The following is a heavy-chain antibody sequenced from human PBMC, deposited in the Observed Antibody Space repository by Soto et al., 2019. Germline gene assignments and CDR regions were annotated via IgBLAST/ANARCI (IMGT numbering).Heavy chain of an antibody. CDR2: INHSGST. Sequence: QVQLQQWGAGLLKPSETLSLTCAVYGGSFSGYYWSWIRQPPGKGLEWIGEINHSGSTNYNPSLKCRVTISVDTSKNQFSLKLSSVTAADTAVYYCALITMVRGGAFDIWGQGTMVTVSS. D-gene: IGHD3-10*01. V-gene: IGHV4-34*01. J-gene: IGHJ3*02. CDR3: ALITMVRGGAFDI. CDR1: GGSFSGYY.